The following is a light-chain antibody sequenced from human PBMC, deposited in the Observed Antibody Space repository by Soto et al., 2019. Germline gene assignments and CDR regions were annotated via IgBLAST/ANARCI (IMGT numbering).Light chain of an antibody. CDR2: EVN. Sequence: QSALTQPASVSGSPGQSITISCTGTNSDIGAYNYVSWYQQHPGKAPKLIIFEVNNRPSGVSNRFFGSKSGNTASLTISGLQLEDEADYHCSSYTGGITYWIFGGGTKLTVL. J-gene: IGLJ3*02. CDR1: NSDIGAYNY. CDR3: SSYTGGITYWI. V-gene: IGLV2-14*01.